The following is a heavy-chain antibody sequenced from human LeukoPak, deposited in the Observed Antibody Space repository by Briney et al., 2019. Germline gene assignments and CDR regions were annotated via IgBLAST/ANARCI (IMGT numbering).Heavy chain of an antibody. D-gene: IGHD4-17*01. V-gene: IGHV5-51*01. CDR2: IYPGDSDT. Sequence: GESLKISCKGSGYSFTSYWIGWVRQMPGKGLEWMGIIYPGDSDTRYSPSFQGQVTISADKSISTAYLQWSSLKASDTAMYYCARRPDYGDYGVDFDYRGQGTLVTVSS. CDR3: ARRPDYGDYGVDFDY. J-gene: IGHJ4*02. CDR1: GYSFTSYW.